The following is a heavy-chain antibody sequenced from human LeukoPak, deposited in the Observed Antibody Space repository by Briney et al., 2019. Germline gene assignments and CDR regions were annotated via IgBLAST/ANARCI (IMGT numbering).Heavy chain of an antibody. V-gene: IGHV3-48*01. CDR3: AKYGSYHYFDY. CDR1: GFSFSSYS. Sequence: GGSLRLSCAASGFSFSSYSMNWVRQAPGKGLEGVSYISSSSSTIYYADSVKGRFTISRDNAKNSLYLQMNSLRAEDTAVYYCAKYGSYHYFDYWGQGTLVTVSS. J-gene: IGHJ4*02. D-gene: IGHD1-26*01. CDR2: ISSSSSTI.